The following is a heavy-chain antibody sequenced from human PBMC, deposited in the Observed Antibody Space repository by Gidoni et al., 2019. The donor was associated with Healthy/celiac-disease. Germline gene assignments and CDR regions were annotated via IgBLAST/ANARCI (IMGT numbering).Heavy chain of an antibody. CDR2: INHSGST. J-gene: IGHJ4*02. CDR3: ARDPYSSSWGFDY. CDR1: GGSFSGYY. Sequence: QVQLQQWGAGLLKPSETLSLTCAVYGGSFSGYYWSWIRQPPGKGLEWIGEINHSGSTNYNPSLKSRVTISVDTSKNQFSLKLSSVTAADTAVYYCARDPYSSSWGFDYWGQGTLVTVSS. V-gene: IGHV4-34*01. D-gene: IGHD6-13*01.